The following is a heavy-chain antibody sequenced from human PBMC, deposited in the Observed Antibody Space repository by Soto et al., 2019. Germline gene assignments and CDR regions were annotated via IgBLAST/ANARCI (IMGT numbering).Heavy chain of an antibody. J-gene: IGHJ2*01. Sequence: EVQLLESGGGLVQPGGSLRLSCAASGFTFSNFAMTWFRQTPGKGLEWVSRISGRGGATYYADFVKGRFTVSRDNSNDTLYLQMDSLRDEDTAVYYCARRAGGAVVWYFELWGRGTLVSVSS. CDR2: ISGRGGAT. V-gene: IGHV3-23*01. D-gene: IGHD2-21*01. CDR1: GFTFSNFA. CDR3: ARRAGGAVVWYFEL.